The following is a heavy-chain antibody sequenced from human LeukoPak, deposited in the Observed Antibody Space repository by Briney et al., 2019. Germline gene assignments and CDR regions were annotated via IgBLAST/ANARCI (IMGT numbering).Heavy chain of an antibody. Sequence: GWVRQAPGKGLEWIGTIYYNGNTYYSPSLKSRVTISIDTSKNQFSLRLTSVTAADTAVYYCARVYSGYDSWGQGTLVIVSS. CDR3: ARVYSGYDS. CDR2: IYYNGNT. J-gene: IGHJ5*02. V-gene: IGHV4-39*07. D-gene: IGHD5-12*01.